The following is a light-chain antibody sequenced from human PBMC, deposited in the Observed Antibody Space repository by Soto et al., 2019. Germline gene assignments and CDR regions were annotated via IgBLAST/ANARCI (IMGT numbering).Light chain of an antibody. Sequence: DIQMTQSPSSVSASVGDRVTITCRASQDISTCLAWYQQKPGKAPKLLIYAASSLFSGVPSRFSGSGSGTEFTLTISSLQPEDFATYYCQLCDSLPVVTFGQGTRLDLK. CDR3: QLCDSLPVVT. CDR2: AAS. V-gene: IGKV1-12*01. J-gene: IGKJ5*01. CDR1: QDISTC.